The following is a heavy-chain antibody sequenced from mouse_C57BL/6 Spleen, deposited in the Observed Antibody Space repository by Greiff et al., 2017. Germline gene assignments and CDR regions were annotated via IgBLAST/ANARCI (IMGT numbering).Heavy chain of an antibody. Sequence: VQLQQPGAELVMPGASVKLSCKASGYTFTSYWMHWVKQRPGPGLEWIGEIDPSDSYTNYNQKFKGKSTLTVDKSSSTAYMQLSSLTSEDSAVYYCARGERDYLDYWGQGTTLTVSS. CDR2: IDPSDSYT. CDR1: GYTFTSYW. CDR3: ARGERDYLDY. J-gene: IGHJ2*01. V-gene: IGHV1-69*01.